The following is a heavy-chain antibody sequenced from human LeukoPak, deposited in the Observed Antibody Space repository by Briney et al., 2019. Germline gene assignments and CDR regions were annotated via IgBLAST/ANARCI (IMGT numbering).Heavy chain of an antibody. D-gene: IGHD5-24*01. CDR3: ARGEMATIEDAFDI. J-gene: IGHJ3*02. CDR1: GGSISSHY. V-gene: IGHV4-59*11. Sequence: SETLSLTCTVSGGSISSHYWSWIRQSPGKGLEWIGYIYYSGSTNYNPSLKSRVTISVDTSKNQFSLKLSSVTAADTAVYYCARGEMATIEDAFDIWGQRTMVTVSS. CDR2: IYYSGST.